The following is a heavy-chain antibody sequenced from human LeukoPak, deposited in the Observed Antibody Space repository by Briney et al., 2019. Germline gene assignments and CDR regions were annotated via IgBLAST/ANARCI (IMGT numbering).Heavy chain of an antibody. D-gene: IGHD1-14*01. CDR1: GFTFSNYG. CDR2: IGGSGDST. Sequence: GGSLRLSCGAPGFTFSNYGMSWVRQAPGKGLEWVSAIGGSGDSTNYADSVKGRFTISRDNSKNTLYLQMNSLRVEDTAVYYCARTWSFDYWGQGTLVTVSS. V-gene: IGHV3-23*01. J-gene: IGHJ4*02. CDR3: ARTWSFDY.